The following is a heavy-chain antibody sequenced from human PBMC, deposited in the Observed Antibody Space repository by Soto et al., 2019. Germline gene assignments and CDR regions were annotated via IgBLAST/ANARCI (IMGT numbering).Heavy chain of an antibody. CDR3: ATAAIAARPFYYGMDV. CDR1: GYIFTSYW. CDR2: IYPGDSDT. Sequence: PGESLKISCKGSGYIFTSYWICCLLQMPGKGLEWMGIIYPGDSDTRYSPSFQGQVTISADKSISTAYLQWSSLKASDTAMYYCATAAIAARPFYYGMDVWGQGTTVTVSS. J-gene: IGHJ6*02. D-gene: IGHD6-6*01. V-gene: IGHV5-51*01.